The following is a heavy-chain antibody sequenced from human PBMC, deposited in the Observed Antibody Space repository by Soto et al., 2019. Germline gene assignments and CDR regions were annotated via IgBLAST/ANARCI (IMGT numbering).Heavy chain of an antibody. CDR2: ISGSGGST. CDR1: GFTFSSYA. D-gene: IGHD2-2*01. V-gene: IGHV3-23*01. J-gene: IGHJ5*02. Sequence: EVQLLESGGGLVQPGGSLRLSCAASGFTFSSYAMSWVRQAPGKGLEWVSAISGSGGSTYYADSVKGRFTISRDNSKNTLYLQMNSLRAEDTAVYYCAKALGYCSSTSGGPGGNTWFDPWGQGTLVTVSS. CDR3: AKALGYCSSTSGGPGGNTWFDP.